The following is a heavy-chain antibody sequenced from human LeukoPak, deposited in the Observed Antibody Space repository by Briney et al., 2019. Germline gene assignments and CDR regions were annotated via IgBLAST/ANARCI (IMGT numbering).Heavy chain of an antibody. J-gene: IGHJ4*02. CDR2: ISGSGGNS. CDR1: GFTFSSYA. CDR3: AKGGLYGSGTYVDY. Sequence: PGVSLRLSCAASGFTFSSYAMSWVRQAPGKGLEWVSAISGSGGNSYYADSVKGRFTISRDNSKNTLYLRMTSLRAEDTALYYCAKGGLYGSGTYVDYWGQGTLVTVSS. D-gene: IGHD1-26*01. V-gene: IGHV3-23*01.